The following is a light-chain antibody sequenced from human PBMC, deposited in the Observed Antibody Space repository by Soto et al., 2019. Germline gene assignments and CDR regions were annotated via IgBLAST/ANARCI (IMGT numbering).Light chain of an antibody. V-gene: IGKV2-28*01. Sequence: IVMTQSPLSLPVTPGEPASISCRSSQSLLHSNGYNYLDWYLQRPGQSPQLLIFLCSSRASEVPDKFSGSGSGTHYTLKIIRVAAEDVGIFYYMQALQSPPIFGHGTEVHIK. CDR3: MQALQSPPI. CDR1: QSLLHSNGYNY. CDR2: LCS. J-gene: IGKJ3*01.